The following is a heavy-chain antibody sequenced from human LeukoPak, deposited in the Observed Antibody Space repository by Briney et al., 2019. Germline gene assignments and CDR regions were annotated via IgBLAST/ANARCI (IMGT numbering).Heavy chain of an antibody. CDR3: ARGLISGVWTRENDPFDI. V-gene: IGHV4-34*01. CDR2: INHSGST. Sequence: SETLSLTCAGYGGSFSNYYWSWIRQPPGKGLEWIGEINHSGSTNYNPSLKSRVTISGDTSKNQFSLRLSSVTAADTAVYYCARGLISGVWTRENDPFDIWGQGTMVTVSS. CDR1: GGSFSNYY. J-gene: IGHJ3*02. D-gene: IGHD3-16*01.